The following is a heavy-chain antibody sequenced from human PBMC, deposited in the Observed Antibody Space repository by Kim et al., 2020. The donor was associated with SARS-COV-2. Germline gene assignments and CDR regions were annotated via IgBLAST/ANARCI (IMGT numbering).Heavy chain of an antibody. CDR2: INHSGST. Sequence: SETLSLTCAVYGGSFSGYYWSWIRQPPGKGLEWIGEINHSGSTNYNPSLKSRVTISVDTSKNQFSLKLSSVTAADTAVYYCARAGWGRKHSSPNEYSSSWYSWFDPWGQGTLVTVSS. D-gene: IGHD6-13*01. CDR3: ARAGWGRKHSSPNEYSSSWYSWFDP. V-gene: IGHV4-34*01. CDR1: GGSFSGYY. J-gene: IGHJ5*02.